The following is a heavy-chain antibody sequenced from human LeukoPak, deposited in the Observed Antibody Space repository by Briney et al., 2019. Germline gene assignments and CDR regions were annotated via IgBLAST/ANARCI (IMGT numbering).Heavy chain of an antibody. CDR2: IYTSGST. Sequence: SETLSLTCTVSGGSISSYYWSWIRQPAGKGLEWIGRIYTSGSTNYNPSLKSRVTMSVDTSKNQFSLKLSSVTAADTAVYYCARDSSGQWLVRGLGHYYYGMDVWGQGTTVTVSS. D-gene: IGHD6-19*01. CDR3: ARDSSGQWLVRGLGHYYYGMDV. J-gene: IGHJ6*02. V-gene: IGHV4-4*07. CDR1: GGSISSYY.